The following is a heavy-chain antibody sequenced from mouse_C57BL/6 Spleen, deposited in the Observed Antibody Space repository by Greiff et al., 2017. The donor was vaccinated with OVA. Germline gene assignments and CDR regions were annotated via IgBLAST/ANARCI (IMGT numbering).Heavy chain of an antibody. J-gene: IGHJ1*03. Sequence: QVHVKQPGAELVKPGASVKLSCKASGYTFTSYWMHWVKQRPGRGLEWIGRIDPNSGGTKYNEKFKSKATLTVDKPSSTAYMQLSSLTSEDAAVYYCNGDSDWYFDVWGTGTTVTVAS. CDR2: IDPNSGGT. D-gene: IGHD4-1*02. CDR3: NGDSDWYFDV. V-gene: IGHV1-72*01. CDR1: GYTFTSYW.